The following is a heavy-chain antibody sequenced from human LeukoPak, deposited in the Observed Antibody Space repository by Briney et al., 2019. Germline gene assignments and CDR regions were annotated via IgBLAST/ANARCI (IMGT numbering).Heavy chain of an antibody. CDR1: GFTFSSYE. D-gene: IGHD2-15*01. CDR3: AKGHRYCTSGNCNSAVDY. Sequence: GGSLRLSCAASGFTFSSYEMNWVRQAPGKGLEWLSYISSSGSAIYYADSVKGPFTISRDNAKNSLYLQMNSLGAEDTAVYYCAKGHRYCTSGNCNSAVDYWGQGTLVTVSS. CDR2: ISSSGSAI. V-gene: IGHV3-48*03. J-gene: IGHJ4*02.